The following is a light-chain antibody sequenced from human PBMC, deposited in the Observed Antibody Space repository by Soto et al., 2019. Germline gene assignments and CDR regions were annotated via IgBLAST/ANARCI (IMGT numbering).Light chain of an antibody. Sequence: TVLTQSPGTLSLSPGERATLSCRASQSVGSNYLAWYQQKPGQAPRLLIYAASSRATGIPDRFSGSGSGTDFTLTVSRLVAEDFAVYYCQQYGNSPFSFGQGTELEIK. CDR1: QSVGSNY. CDR2: AAS. J-gene: IGKJ2*03. V-gene: IGKV3-20*01. CDR3: QQYGNSPFS.